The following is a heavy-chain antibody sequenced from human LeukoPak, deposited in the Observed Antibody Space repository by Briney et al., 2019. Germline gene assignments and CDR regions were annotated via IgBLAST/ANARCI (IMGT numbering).Heavy chain of an antibody. CDR1: GFTFSSYA. D-gene: IGHD2-2*01. CDR3: AKQGEVPAAMQGHWFDP. J-gene: IGHJ5*02. CDR2: ISCSGGST. V-gene: IGHV3-23*01. Sequence: GGSLRLSCAASGFTFSSYAMSWVRQAPGKVLEWVSAISCSGGSTYYADSVKGRFTITRDNSKNTLYLQMNSLRAEDTAVYYCAKQGEVPAAMQGHWFDPWGQGTLVTVSS.